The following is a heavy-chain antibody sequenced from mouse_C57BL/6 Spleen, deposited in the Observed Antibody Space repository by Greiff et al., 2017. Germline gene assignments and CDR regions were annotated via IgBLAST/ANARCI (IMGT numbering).Heavy chain of an antibody. V-gene: IGHV1-80*01. CDR1: GYAFSSYW. Sequence: QVQLQQSGAELVKPGASVKISCKASGYAFSSYWMNWVKQRPGKGLEWIGQIYPGDGATKYNVKFKGKATLTADKSSSTAYMQLNSLTSEDSAVYFCARSPNYVYWYFDVWDTGTTVTVSS. D-gene: IGHD2-1*01. CDR3: ARSPNYVYWYFDV. J-gene: IGHJ1*03. CDR2: IYPGDGAT.